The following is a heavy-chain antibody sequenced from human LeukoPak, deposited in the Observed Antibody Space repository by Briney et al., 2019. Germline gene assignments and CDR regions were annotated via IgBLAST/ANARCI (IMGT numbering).Heavy chain of an antibody. CDR1: GFAYSSYS. CDR3: ARGSNTADY. Sequence: PGESLRLSCAACGFAYSSYSMNWVRQAPGKGLEWVSYISSSSSTIYYADSVKGRFTISRDNAKNSLYLQMNSLRAEDTAVYYCARGSNTADYWGQGTLVTVSS. D-gene: IGHD5-18*01. CDR2: ISSSSSTI. V-gene: IGHV3-48*01. J-gene: IGHJ4*02.